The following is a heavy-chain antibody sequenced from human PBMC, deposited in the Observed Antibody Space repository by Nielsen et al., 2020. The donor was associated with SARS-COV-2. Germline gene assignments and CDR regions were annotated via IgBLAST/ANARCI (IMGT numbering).Heavy chain of an antibody. Sequence: GESLKISCAASGFTFSSYSMNWVRQAPGKGLEWVSSISSSSSYIYYADSVKGRFTISRDNAKNTLYLQMNSLRAEDTAVYYCARIEGYSYGDSYVIDAFDTWGQGTMVTVSS. CDR1: GFTFSSYS. D-gene: IGHD5-18*01. CDR3: ARIEGYSYGDSYVIDAFDT. V-gene: IGHV3-21*01. CDR2: ISSSSSYI. J-gene: IGHJ3*02.